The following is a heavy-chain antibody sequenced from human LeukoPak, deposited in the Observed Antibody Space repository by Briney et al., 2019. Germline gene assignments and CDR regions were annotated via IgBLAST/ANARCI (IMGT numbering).Heavy chain of an antibody. V-gene: IGHV3-49*04. CDR1: GFAFDDFA. Sequence: PGGSLSLSCTTSGFAFDDFAMSWVRQPAGRGREWVGFIRRRAYGGAAEYAASVKGRFIISRDDSKGIAYLQMNSLKTEDTAVYYCSRNGLVDFDYWGQGSRVIVSP. J-gene: IGHJ4*02. CDR2: IRRRAYGGAA. CDR3: SRNGLVDFDY.